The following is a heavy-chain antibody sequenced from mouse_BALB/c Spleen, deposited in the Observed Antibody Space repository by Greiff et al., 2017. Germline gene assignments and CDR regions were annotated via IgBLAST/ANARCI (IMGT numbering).Heavy chain of an antibody. J-gene: IGHJ1*01. CDR2: ISYSGST. Sequence: EVKLMESGPGLVKPSQSLSLTCTVTGYSITSDYAWNWIRQFPGNKLEWMGYISYSGSTSYNPSLKSRISITRDTSKNQFFLQLNSVTTEDTATYYCARGAVVARYFDVWGAGTTVTVSS. CDR1: GYSITSDYA. D-gene: IGHD1-1*01. CDR3: ARGAVVARYFDV. V-gene: IGHV3-2*02.